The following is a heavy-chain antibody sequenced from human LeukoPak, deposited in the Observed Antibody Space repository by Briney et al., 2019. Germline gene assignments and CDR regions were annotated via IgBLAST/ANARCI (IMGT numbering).Heavy chain of an antibody. D-gene: IGHD3-3*01. CDR3: ARSHDFWSGKLFDY. J-gene: IGHJ4*02. CDR1: GFSLSTSGVG. CDR2: IYWDDDK. Sequence: SGPTLVKPTQTLTLTCTFSGFSLSTSGVGVGWIRQPPGKALEWLALIYWDDDKRYSPSLKSRLTITKDTSKNQVVLTMTNMDPVDTATYYCARSHDFWSGKLFDYWGQGTLVTVSS. V-gene: IGHV2-5*02.